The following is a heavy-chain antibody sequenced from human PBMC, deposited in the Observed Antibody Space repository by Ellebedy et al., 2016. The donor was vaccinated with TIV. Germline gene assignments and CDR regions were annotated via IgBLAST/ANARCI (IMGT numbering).Heavy chain of an antibody. CDR1: GGYISSYY. CDR2: IYYSGTS. V-gene: IGHV4-59*01. Sequence: GSLRLSCTVSGGYISSYYWSWIRQSPGKGLEWIGYIYYSGTSNYSPSLKSRVTISVDTSRNQFSLKLQSVTAADTAVYYCARRRGGYNSYYMDVWGRGTTVTVSS. CDR3: ARRRGGYNSYYMDV. J-gene: IGHJ6*03. D-gene: IGHD5-24*01.